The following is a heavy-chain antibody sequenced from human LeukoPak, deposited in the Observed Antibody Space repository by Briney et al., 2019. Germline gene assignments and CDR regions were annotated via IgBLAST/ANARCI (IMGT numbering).Heavy chain of an antibody. V-gene: IGHV3-33*01. D-gene: IGHD4-23*01. CDR3: VRDREVKYFDY. CDR1: GFTFRNFG. CDR2: IWYDGSNK. J-gene: IGHJ4*02. Sequence: HPGGSLRPSCAASGFTFRNFGMHWVRQAPGKGLEWVAVIWYDGSNKYYADSVKGRFAISRDNSKDTLYLQMNSLRAEDTAVYYCVRDREVKYFDYWGQGTLVTVSS.